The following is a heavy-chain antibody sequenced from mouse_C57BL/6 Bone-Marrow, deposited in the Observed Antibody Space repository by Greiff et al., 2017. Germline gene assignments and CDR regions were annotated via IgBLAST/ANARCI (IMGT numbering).Heavy chain of an antibody. CDR3: ARGGYYAMDY. V-gene: IGHV2-6*03. J-gene: IGHJ4*01. CDR2: IWSDGST. Sequence: QVQLKQSGPGLVAPSPSLSITCTVSGFSLTSYGVHWVRQPPGKGLEWLVVIWSDGSTTYNSALRSRLSIRKDNSKSQVCLKMNRLQTDDTAMYYCARGGYYAMDYWGQGTSVTVSS. CDR1: GFSLTSYG.